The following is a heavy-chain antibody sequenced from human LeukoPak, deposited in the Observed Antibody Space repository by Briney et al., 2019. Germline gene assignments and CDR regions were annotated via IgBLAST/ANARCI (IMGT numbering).Heavy chain of an antibody. D-gene: IGHD3-10*01. J-gene: IGHJ6*03. CDR3: ARIGRGDYYYYYMDV. CDR1: GGSISSSSSY. V-gene: IGHV4-39*01. Sequence: LETLSPACRVSGGSISSSSSYWGWIRQAPGKGLEWIGSIYYSGSSFDNPALKSRVTISVDTSKNQFSLKLSSVTAADTAVYYCARIGRGDYYYYYMDVWGKGTTVTVSS. CDR2: IYYSGSS.